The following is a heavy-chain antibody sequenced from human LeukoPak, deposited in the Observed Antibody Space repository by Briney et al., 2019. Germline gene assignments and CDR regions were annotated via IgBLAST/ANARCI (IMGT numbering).Heavy chain of an antibody. CDR1: GGSISSYY. Sequence: SETLSLTCTVSGGSISSYYWSWIRQPAGKGLEWIGRIYTSGSTNYNPSLKSRVTMSVDTSKNQFSLKLSSVTAADTAVYYCARQRPVGAAAGPSDYWGQGTLVTVSS. V-gene: IGHV4-4*07. J-gene: IGHJ4*02. CDR2: IYTSGST. D-gene: IGHD6-13*01. CDR3: ARQRPVGAAAGPSDY.